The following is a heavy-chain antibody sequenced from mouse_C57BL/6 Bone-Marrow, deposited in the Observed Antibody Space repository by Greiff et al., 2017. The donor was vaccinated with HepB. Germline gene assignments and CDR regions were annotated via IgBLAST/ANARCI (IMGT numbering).Heavy chain of an antibody. CDR2: IDPSDSYT. Sequence: QVQLQQPGAELVMPGASVKLSCKASGYTFTSYWMHWVKQRPGQGLEWIGEIDPSDSYTNYNQKFKGKSTLTVDKSSSTAYMQLSSLTSEDSAVYYCARHRTYGSSYYWYFDVWGTGTTVTVSS. D-gene: IGHD1-1*01. J-gene: IGHJ1*03. CDR1: GYTFTSYW. V-gene: IGHV1-69*01. CDR3: ARHRTYGSSYYWYFDV.